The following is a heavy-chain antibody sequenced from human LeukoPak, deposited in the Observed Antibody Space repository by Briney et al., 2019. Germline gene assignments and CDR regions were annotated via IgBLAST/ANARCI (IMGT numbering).Heavy chain of an antibody. D-gene: IGHD2-2*02. V-gene: IGHV1-8*01. CDR1: GYTFTSYD. CDR3: ARKLYCSSTSCYRNWFDP. Sequence: ASVKVSCKASGYTFTSYDINWVRQATGQGLEWMGWMNPNSGNTGYAQKFQGRVTMTRNTSISTAYMELSSLRSEDTAVYYCARKLYCSSTSCYRNWFDPWGQGTLDTVSS. J-gene: IGHJ5*02. CDR2: MNPNSGNT.